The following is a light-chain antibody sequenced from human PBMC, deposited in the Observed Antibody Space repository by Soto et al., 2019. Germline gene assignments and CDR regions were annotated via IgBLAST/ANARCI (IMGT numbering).Light chain of an antibody. CDR2: GTS. CDR3: QHYNSYSEA. V-gene: IGKV3-20*01. CDR1: QSVSSNY. Sequence: IVLTQSPGTLSLSPGERATLSCRAGQSVSSNYLAWYQQKPGQAPRLLIYGTSSRATGIPDRFSGSGSGTGFTLTISRLEPEDFATYYCQHYNSYSEAFGQGTKGDIK. J-gene: IGKJ1*01.